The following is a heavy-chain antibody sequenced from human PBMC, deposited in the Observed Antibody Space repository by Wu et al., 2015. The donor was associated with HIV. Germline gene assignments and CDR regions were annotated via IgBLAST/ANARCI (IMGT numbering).Heavy chain of an antibody. CDR3: SSEHGH. CDR1: RYTFTDHY. D-gene: IGHD5-24*01. V-gene: IGHV1-2*04. J-gene: IGHJ4*02. Sequence: QVQLVQSGAEVKKPGASVKVSCKASRYTFTDHYIHWVRQAPGQGLEWMGWINPKNGVTRYTQKFQGWVTLTRDTSISTAYMEVNALGSDDTAVFYCSSEHGHWGQGTLGHCLL. CDR2: INPKNGVT.